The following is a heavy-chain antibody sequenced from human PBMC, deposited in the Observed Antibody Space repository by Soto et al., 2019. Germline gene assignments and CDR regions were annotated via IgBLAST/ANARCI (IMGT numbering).Heavy chain of an antibody. J-gene: IGHJ5*01. V-gene: IGHV1-69*01. Sequence: QVQLVQSGAEVRKPGSSVKVSCKASGGTFSRYAINWVRQAPGQGLEWMGGIIPMFGTTNYAQNFKGRVTITADESTSTVYMELNTLRSEDAAVYYCARASIHGSSWYFWFDPWGQGTLVTVSS. CDR3: ARASIHGSSWYFWFDP. CDR1: GGTFSRYA. CDR2: IIPMFGTT. D-gene: IGHD6-13*01.